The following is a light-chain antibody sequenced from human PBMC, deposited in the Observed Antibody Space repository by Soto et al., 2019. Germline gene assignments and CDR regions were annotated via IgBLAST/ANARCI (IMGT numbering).Light chain of an antibody. CDR3: QQYNSYSRT. Sequence: DIQMTQSPSTLSASVGDRVTITCRASQSISSLLAWYQQKPEKAPKLLIYDASSLESGVPSRFSGSGSGTEFTLTISSLQPDDFATYYCQQYNSYSRTFGQGTKVDIK. CDR1: QSISSL. V-gene: IGKV1-5*01. CDR2: DAS. J-gene: IGKJ1*01.